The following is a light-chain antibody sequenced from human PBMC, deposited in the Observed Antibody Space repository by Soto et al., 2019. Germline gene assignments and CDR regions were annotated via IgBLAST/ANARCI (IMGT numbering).Light chain of an antibody. CDR2: GAS. Sequence: EIVMTQSPATLSVSPGERATLSCRASQSIGSNLAWYQQKPGQAPRLLLYGASNRAAGIPARFSGSESGTEFTLTISSQQSEDFEVYYCHHYKNWPPGGPFGQGTKVEIK. CDR1: QSIGSN. V-gene: IGKV3-15*01. J-gene: IGKJ1*01. CDR3: HHYKNWPPGGP.